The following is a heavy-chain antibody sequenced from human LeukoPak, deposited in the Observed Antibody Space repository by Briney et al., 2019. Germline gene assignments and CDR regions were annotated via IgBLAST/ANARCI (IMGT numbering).Heavy chain of an antibody. CDR3: TTAYDSSGCYYAVGVGPLKPAIDY. V-gene: IGHV3-15*01. D-gene: IGHD3-22*01. J-gene: IGHJ4*02. CDR2: IKSKTDGGTT. CDR1: GFTFSNAR. Sequence: GGSLRLSCAASGFTFSNARMSWVRQAPGKGLEWVGRIKSKTDGGTTDYAAPVKGRFTISRDDSKNTLYLQMNSLKTEDTAVYYCTTAYDSSGCYYAVGVGPLKPAIDYWGQGTLVTVSS.